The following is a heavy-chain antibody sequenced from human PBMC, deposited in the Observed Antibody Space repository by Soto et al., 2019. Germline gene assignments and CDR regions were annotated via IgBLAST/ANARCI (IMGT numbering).Heavy chain of an antibody. CDR3: TQAALAYCGGDCYFY. Sequence: HPGGSLRLSCAASGFTFSSYGMHWVRQAPGKGLEWVAVISYDGSNKYYADSVKGRFTISRDNSKNTLYLQMNSLRAEDTAVYYCTQAALAYCGGDCYFYWGQGTLVTVSS. CDR1: GFTFSSYG. V-gene: IGHV3-30*18. J-gene: IGHJ4*02. D-gene: IGHD2-21*02. CDR2: ISYDGSNK.